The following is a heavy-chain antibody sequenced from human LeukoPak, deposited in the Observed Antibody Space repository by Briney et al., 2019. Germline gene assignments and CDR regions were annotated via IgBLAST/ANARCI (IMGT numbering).Heavy chain of an antibody. CDR2: INPNSGGT. V-gene: IGHV1-2*06. D-gene: IGHD6-6*01. Sequence: ASVKVSCKASGYTFTGYHMHWVRQAPGQGLEWMGRINPNSGGTNYAQKFQGRVTMTRDTSISTAYMELSRLRSDDTAVYYCARVYRLYSSSSMGYWGQGTLVTVSS. J-gene: IGHJ4*02. CDR1: GYTFTGYH. CDR3: ARVYRLYSSSSMGY.